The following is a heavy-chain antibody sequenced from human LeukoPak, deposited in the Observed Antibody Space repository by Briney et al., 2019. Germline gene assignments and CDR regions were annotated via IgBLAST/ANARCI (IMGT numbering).Heavy chain of an antibody. CDR3: ARNSSWYFDF. D-gene: IGHD6-13*01. Sequence: SETLSLTCAVSGYSISSDYYWGWIRQPPGKGLEWIGSIYQSGSTRYNPSLNSRVTISVGTSKNQFSLKLNSVTAADTAVYYCARNSSWYFDFWGQGTLVTVSS. CDR2: IYQSGST. J-gene: IGHJ5*01. V-gene: IGHV4-38-2*01. CDR1: GYSISSDYY.